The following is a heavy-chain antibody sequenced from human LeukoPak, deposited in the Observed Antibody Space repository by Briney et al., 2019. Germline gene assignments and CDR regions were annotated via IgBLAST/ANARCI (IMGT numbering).Heavy chain of an antibody. Sequence: PSETLSLTCTVSGGSISSYYWSWIRQPPGKGLEWIGYIYYSGSTNYNPSLKSRVTISVDTSKNQFSLKLSSVTAADTAVYYCARDRGVYYDILTGYSNYYYCYMDVWGKGTTVTVSS. J-gene: IGHJ6*03. V-gene: IGHV4-59*12. D-gene: IGHD3-9*01. CDR3: ARDRGVYYDILTGYSNYYYCYMDV. CDR2: IYYSGST. CDR1: GGSISSYY.